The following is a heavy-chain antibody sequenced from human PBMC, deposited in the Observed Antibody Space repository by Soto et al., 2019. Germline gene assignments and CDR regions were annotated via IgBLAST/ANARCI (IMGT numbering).Heavy chain of an antibody. J-gene: IGHJ5*02. CDR1: GGSISSYY. CDR2: IYYSGTT. D-gene: IGHD6-25*01. CDR3: ANNHLAAQYFNCFAP. Sequence: PSETLSLTCTVSGGSISSYYWSWIRQPPGKGLEWIGYIYYSGTTYYNPSLKSRVTISVDTSKNQLSLKLSSVTAADTDVYYCANNHLAAQYFNCFAPWARETQVTVPS. V-gene: IGHV4-59*04.